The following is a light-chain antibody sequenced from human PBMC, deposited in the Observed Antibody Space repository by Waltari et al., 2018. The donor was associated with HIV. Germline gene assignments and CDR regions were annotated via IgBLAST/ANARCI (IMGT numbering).Light chain of an antibody. CDR3: QQYESSPRT. J-gene: IGKJ1*01. V-gene: IGKV3-20*01. Sequence: EIVLTQSPGTLSLSPGERATLSCRASQSVSSNYVAWYQQKSGQAPRLLIYGASTRATGIPDRFSGSGSGTDFTLTISRLEPEDSAMYYCQQYESSPRTFGQGTKVEI. CDR1: QSVSSNY. CDR2: GAS.